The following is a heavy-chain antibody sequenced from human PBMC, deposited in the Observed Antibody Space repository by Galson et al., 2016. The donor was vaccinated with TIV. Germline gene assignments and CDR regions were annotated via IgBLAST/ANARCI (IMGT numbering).Heavy chain of an antibody. Sequence: SLRLSCAASGFTFDDYGVSWVRQAPGKGLEWVSSINWNGGSTGYADSVKGRFPISRDNAKNSLYLPMNSLTAEDTALSYCAGAVACGGACYYFDNWGQGTLVTVSS. V-gene: IGHV3-20*04. CDR2: INWNGGST. CDR3: AGAVACGGACYYFDN. J-gene: IGHJ4*02. D-gene: IGHD2-21*02. CDR1: GFTFDDYG.